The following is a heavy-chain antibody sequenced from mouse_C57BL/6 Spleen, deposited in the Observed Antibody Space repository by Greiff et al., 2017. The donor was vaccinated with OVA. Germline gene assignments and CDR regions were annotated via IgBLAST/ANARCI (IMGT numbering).Heavy chain of an antibody. CDR1: GYTFTDYY. CDR3: ARWGYDYDGDD. D-gene: IGHD2-4*01. V-gene: IGHV1-76*01. J-gene: IGHJ2*01. Sequence: VMLVESGAELVRPGASVKLSCKASGYTFTDYYINWVKQRPGQGLEWIARIYPGSGNTYYNEKFKGKATLTAEKSSSTAYMQLSSLTSEDSAVYFCARWGYDYDGDDWGQGTTLTVSS. CDR2: IYPGSGNT.